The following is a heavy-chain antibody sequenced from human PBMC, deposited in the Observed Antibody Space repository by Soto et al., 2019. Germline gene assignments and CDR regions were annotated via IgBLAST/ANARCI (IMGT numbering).Heavy chain of an antibody. CDR1: GGTFRTYA. Sequence: QVQLVQSGPEVKKPGSSVKVSCRSSGGTFRTYAISWVRQAPGQGLEWMGWLLPVFGTPAYAQRFQGRVTITADESSSTSYMELTGLRSDDTAVYYCARSESRHGYNQDYYFDYWGQGTLVAVSS. CDR3: ARSESRHGYNQDYYFDY. J-gene: IGHJ4*02. D-gene: IGHD3-10*01. V-gene: IGHV1-69*01. CDR2: LLPVFGTP.